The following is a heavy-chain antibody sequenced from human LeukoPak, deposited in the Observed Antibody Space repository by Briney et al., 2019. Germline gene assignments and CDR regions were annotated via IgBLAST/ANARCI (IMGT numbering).Heavy chain of an antibody. D-gene: IGHD2-8*01. J-gene: IGHJ5*02. V-gene: IGHV3-53*01. CDR3: ATEIRPNDS. CDR1: GFSVSSNY. CDR2: IYSGGST. Sequence: PGGSLRLSCAASGFSVSSNYMTWLRQAPGKGLEWVSAIYSGGSTYYADSVKGRFTISRDNSKNTLYLQMNGLRVEDTAIYYCATEIRPNDSWGQGTLVTVSS.